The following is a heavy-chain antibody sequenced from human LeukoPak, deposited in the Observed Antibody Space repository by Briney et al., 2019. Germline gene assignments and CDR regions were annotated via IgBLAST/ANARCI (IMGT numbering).Heavy chain of an antibody. J-gene: IGHJ6*02. CDR3: AREFSGNPGYYGMDV. V-gene: IGHV1-2*02. CDR2: INPNSGGT. Sequence: ASVKVSCKASGYTFTGYYMHWVRQAPGQGLEWMGWINPNSGGTNYAQKFQGRVTMTRDTSISTAYMEPSRLRSDDTAVYYCAREFSGNPGYYGMDVWGQGTTVTVSS. D-gene: IGHD3-10*01. CDR1: GYTFTGYY.